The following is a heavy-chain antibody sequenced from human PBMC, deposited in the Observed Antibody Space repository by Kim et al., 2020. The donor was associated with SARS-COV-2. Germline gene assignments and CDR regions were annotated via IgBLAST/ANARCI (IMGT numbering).Heavy chain of an antibody. J-gene: IGHJ4*02. CDR3: VRSGYSSSWYDY. Sequence: EYAATMKGKFTISRDDSKNSLYLQMNSLKTEDTAVYYCVRSGYSSSWYDYWGQGTLVTVSS. V-gene: IGHV3-72*01. D-gene: IGHD6-13*01.